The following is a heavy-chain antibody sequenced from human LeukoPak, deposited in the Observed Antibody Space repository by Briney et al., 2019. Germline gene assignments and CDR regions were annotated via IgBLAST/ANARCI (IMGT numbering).Heavy chain of an antibody. Sequence: PSETLSLTCIVSGGSISNYYWGWIRQPPGKGLEWIASIHYSGSTYSNPSLKSRVTILVDTSKNQISLKLSSVTAVDTAVYYCARHDVAGRTNRFDPWGQGTLVTVSS. CDR3: ARHDVAGRTNRFDP. CDR2: IHYSGST. J-gene: IGHJ5*02. CDR1: GGSISNYY. D-gene: IGHD6-19*01. V-gene: IGHV4-39*01.